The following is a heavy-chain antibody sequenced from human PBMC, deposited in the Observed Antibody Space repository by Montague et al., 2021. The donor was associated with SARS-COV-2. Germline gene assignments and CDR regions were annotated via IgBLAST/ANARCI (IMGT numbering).Heavy chain of an antibody. CDR2: INHSGST. D-gene: IGHD2-2*01. CDR1: GGSFSGYY. V-gene: IGHV4-34*01. J-gene: IGHJ2*01. CDR3: ARPRRPYCSSTSCPNWYFDL. Sequence: ETLSPTCAVYGGSFSGYYWSWIRQPPGKGLEWIGEINHSGSTNYNPSLKSRVTISVDTSKNQFSLKLSSVTAADTAVYYCARPRRPYCSSTSCPNWYFDLWGRGTLVTVSS.